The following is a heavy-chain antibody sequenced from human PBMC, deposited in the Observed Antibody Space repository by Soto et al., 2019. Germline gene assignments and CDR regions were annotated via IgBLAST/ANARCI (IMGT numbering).Heavy chain of an antibody. V-gene: IGHV4-38-2*01. J-gene: IGHJ5*02. Sequence: LSLTCAVSGYSISSGYYWGWIRQPPGKGLEWIGSIYHSGSTYYNPSLKSRVTISVDTSKNQFSLKLSSVTAADTAVYYCARAIIGGSSWFDPWGQGTLVTVSS. D-gene: IGHD6-25*01. CDR2: IYHSGST. CDR1: GYSISSGYY. CDR3: ARAIIGGSSWFDP.